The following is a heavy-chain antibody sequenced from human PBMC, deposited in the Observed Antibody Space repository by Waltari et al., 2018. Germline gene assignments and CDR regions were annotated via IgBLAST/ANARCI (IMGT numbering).Heavy chain of an antibody. D-gene: IGHD1-7*01. CDR1: GYTFTGYY. V-gene: IGHV1-2*02. Sequence: QVQLVQSGAEVKKPGASVKVSCKASGYTFTGYYMHWVRQAPGQGLEWMGWINPNSGGTTYAQKFQGRVTMTRDTSISTAYMELSRLRSDDTAVYYCARGAGYNWNYVVDYWGQGTLVTVSS. CDR3: ARGAGYNWNYVVDY. CDR2: INPNSGGT. J-gene: IGHJ4*02.